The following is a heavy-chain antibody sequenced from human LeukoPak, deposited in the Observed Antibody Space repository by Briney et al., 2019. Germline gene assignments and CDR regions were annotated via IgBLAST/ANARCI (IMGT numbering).Heavy chain of an antibody. CDR3: ARILA. CDR2: IKPDGSEK. V-gene: IGHV3-7*03. J-gene: IGHJ5*01. Sequence: GGSLRLSCVASGFTFTNYWMSWVRQTPGKGLEWVANIKPDGSEKYYVDSVKGRFTISRDNAKNSLYLQMDSLRAEDTAVYYCARILAWGQEPWSPSPQ. CDR1: GFTFTNYW.